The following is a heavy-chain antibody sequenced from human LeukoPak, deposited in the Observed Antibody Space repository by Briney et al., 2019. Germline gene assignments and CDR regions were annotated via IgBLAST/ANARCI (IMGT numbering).Heavy chain of an antibody. Sequence: SVKVSCKASGGTFSSYAISWVRQAPGQGLEWMGGIIPIFGTANYAQKFQGRVTITADESTSTAYMELSSLRSEDTAVYYCAKDRQSWKYSYGFYYFDYWGQGTLVTVSS. CDR1: GGTFSSYA. V-gene: IGHV1-69*13. D-gene: IGHD5-18*01. J-gene: IGHJ4*02. CDR2: IIPIFGTA. CDR3: AKDRQSWKYSYGFYYFDY.